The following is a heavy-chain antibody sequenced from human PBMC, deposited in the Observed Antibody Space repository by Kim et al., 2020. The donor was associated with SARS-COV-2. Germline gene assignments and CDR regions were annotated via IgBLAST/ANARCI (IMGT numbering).Heavy chain of an antibody. J-gene: IGHJ4*02. Sequence: ASVKVSCKASGYTFTSYAMNWVRQAPGQGLEWMGWINTNTGNPTYAQGFTGRFVFSLDTSVSTAYLQISSLKAEDTAVYYCARNTQRIAVAGTVIGYWGQGTLVPVSS. V-gene: IGHV7-4-1*02. D-gene: IGHD6-19*01. CDR1: GYTFTSYA. CDR2: INTNTGNP. CDR3: ARNTQRIAVAGTVIGY.